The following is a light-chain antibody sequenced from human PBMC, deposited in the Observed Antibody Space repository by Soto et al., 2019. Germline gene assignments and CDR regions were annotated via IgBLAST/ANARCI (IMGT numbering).Light chain of an antibody. V-gene: IGKV1-5*01. J-gene: IGKJ1*01. CDR3: QQYNTYSWT. CDR1: QSISSG. CDR2: DAS. Sequence: DIQMTQSPSTLSASVGDRVTITCRASQSISSGLAWYQQKPGKAPKLLIYDASSLDSGVPSRFSGSGSGTEFTLTISSLQPDDFATYSCQQYNTYSWTFGQGTKVEIK.